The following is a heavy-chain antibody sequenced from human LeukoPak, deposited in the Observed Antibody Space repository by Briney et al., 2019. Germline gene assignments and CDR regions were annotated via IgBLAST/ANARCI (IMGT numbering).Heavy chain of an antibody. CDR1: GFSFNGYY. J-gene: IGHJ4*02. CDR2: LKPDGSEK. CDR3: AKDGDGKVDPYDY. Sequence: GGSLRLSCAASGFSFNGYYMSWVRHAPGKGLEWVASLKPDGSEKYYVDSVKGRFTISRDNAEKSLYLQMNSLRAEDTAVYYCAKDGDGKVDPYDYWGQGTLVTVYS. V-gene: IGHV3-7*01. D-gene: IGHD2-21*01.